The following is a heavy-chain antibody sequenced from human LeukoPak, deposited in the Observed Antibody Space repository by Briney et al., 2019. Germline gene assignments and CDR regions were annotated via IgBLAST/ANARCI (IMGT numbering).Heavy chain of an antibody. V-gene: IGHV4-31*03. CDR3: ASTLYDFWSGYPDYYGMDV. CDR2: IYYSGST. Sequence: SQTLSLTCTVSGGSISSGGYYWSWIRQHPGKGLEWLGYIYYSGSTYYNPSLKSRVTISVDTSKNQFSLKLSSVTAADTAVYYCASTLYDFWSGYPDYYGMDVWGQGTTVTVSS. J-gene: IGHJ6*02. D-gene: IGHD3-3*01. CDR1: GGSISSGGYY.